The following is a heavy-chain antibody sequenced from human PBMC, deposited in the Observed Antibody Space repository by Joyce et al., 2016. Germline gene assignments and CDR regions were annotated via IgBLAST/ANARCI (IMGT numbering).Heavy chain of an antibody. CDR3: AGGILTGYFDY. CDR2: ISYDGSNK. V-gene: IGHV3-30*03. Sequence: HGQLVESGGGVVQPGRSLRLSCAASGFNFRNYGMHWVRQAPGKGLEWVAVISYDGSNKHYGDSVKGRFTISRDNSKNTLYLQMNSLRAEDTAVYYCAGGILTGYFDYWGQGTLVTVSS. D-gene: IGHD3-9*01. CDR1: GFNFRNYG. J-gene: IGHJ4*02.